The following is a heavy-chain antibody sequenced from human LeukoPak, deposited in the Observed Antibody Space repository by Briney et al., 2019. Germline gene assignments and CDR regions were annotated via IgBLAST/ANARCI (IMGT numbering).Heavy chain of an antibody. J-gene: IGHJ5*02. D-gene: IGHD1-26*01. CDR3: VRDLGGGWFDP. CDR2: ISNSGTT. Sequence: SETLSLTCTVSGGTISRGTSYWSWIRQPAGEGLEWIGRISNSGTTNYNPSLRSRLSISVDASKNQFSLKLSSVTAADTAVYYCVRDLGGGWFDPWGQGTLVTVSS. CDR1: GGTISRGTSY. V-gene: IGHV4-61*02.